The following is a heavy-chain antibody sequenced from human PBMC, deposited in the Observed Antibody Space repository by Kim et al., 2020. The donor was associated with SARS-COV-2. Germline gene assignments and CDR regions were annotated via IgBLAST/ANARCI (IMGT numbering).Heavy chain of an antibody. CDR1: GYSFTSYW. D-gene: IGHD5-18*01. CDR2: IDPSDSYT. Sequence: GESLKISCKGSGYSFTSYWISWVRQMPGKGLEWMGRIDPSDSYTNYSPSFQGHVTISADKSISTAYLQWSSLKASDTAMYYCARRQGGYSYGLPYYYGMDVWGQGTTVTVSS. CDR3: ARRQGGYSYGLPYYYGMDV. J-gene: IGHJ6*02. V-gene: IGHV5-10-1*01.